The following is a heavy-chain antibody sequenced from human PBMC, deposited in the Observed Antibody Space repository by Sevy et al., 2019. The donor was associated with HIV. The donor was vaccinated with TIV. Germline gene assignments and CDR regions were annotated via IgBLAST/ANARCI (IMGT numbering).Heavy chain of an antibody. Sequence: SETLSLTCAVSGYSISSGYYWGWIRQPPGKGLEWIGSIYHSGSTYYNPSLKSRATISVDTSKNQFSLKLSSVTAADTAVYYCARLSTTGTFVPWGQGTLVTVSS. CDR2: IYHSGST. J-gene: IGHJ5*02. V-gene: IGHV4-38-2*01. CDR3: ARLSTTGTFVP. D-gene: IGHD1-1*01. CDR1: GYSISSGYY.